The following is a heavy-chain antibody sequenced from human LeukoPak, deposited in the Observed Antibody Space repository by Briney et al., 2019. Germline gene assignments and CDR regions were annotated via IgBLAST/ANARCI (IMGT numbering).Heavy chain of an antibody. CDR2: IKSKTDGGTT. Sequence: GGSLRLSCAASGFTFSNAWMSWVRQAPGKGLEWVGRIKSKTDGGTTDYAAPVKGRFTISRDDSKNTLYLQMNSLKTEDTAVYYCTTLYDFWRNVDYWGQGTLVTVSS. D-gene: IGHD3-3*01. CDR1: GFTFSNAW. CDR3: TTLYDFWRNVDY. J-gene: IGHJ4*02. V-gene: IGHV3-15*01.